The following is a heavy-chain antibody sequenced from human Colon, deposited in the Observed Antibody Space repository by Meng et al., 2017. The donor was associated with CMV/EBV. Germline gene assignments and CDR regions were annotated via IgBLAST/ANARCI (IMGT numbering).Heavy chain of an antibody. J-gene: IGHJ4*02. CDR3: ARPYHLQGFDY. CDR2: INPNGGSS. V-gene: IGHV1-46*01. CDR1: GYTFTDYH. Sequence: ASVKVSCKASGYTFTDYHMHWLRQAPGQGPEWMGLINPNGGSSSAAQKFQGRVTMTSDTSTSTVYMELNSLTSEDTAVYYCARPYHLQGFDYWGQGTLVTVS.